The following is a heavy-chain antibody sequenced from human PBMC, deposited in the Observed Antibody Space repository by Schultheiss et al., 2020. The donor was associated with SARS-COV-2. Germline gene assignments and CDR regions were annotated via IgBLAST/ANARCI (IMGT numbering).Heavy chain of an antibody. J-gene: IGHJ6*02. Sequence: SETLSLTCTVSGGSISSSSYYWGWIRQPPGKGLEWIGYIYYSGSTNYNPSLKSRVTISVDTSKNQFSLKLSSVTAADTAVYYCAREMGLVAAATPWEYYYGMDVWGQGTTVTVSS. V-gene: IGHV4-61*05. CDR1: GGSISSSSYY. D-gene: IGHD2-15*01. CDR2: IYYSGST. CDR3: AREMGLVAAATPWEYYYGMDV.